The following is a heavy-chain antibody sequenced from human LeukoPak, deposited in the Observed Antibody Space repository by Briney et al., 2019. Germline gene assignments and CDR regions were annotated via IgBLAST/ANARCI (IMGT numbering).Heavy chain of an antibody. CDR3: ARDEIPCSSTSCYEPGDYFDY. J-gene: IGHJ4*02. CDR1: GFTFSSYW. D-gene: IGHD2-2*01. Sequence: PGGSLRLSCAASGFTFSSYWMSWVRQAPGKGLEWVANIKQDESEKYYVDSVKGRFTISRDNAKNSLYLQMNSLRAEDTAVYYCARDEIPCSSTSCYEPGDYFDYWGQGTLVTVSS. V-gene: IGHV3-7*01. CDR2: IKQDESEK.